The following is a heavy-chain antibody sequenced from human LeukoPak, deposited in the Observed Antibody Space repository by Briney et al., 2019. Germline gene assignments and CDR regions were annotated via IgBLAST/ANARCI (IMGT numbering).Heavy chain of an antibody. J-gene: IGHJ5*02. CDR1: GGSISSGGYY. Sequence: SQTLSLTCTVSGGSISSGGYYWSWIRQHPGKGLEWIGYIYYSGSTYYNPSLKSRVTISVDTSKNQFSLKLSSVTAADTAVYYCARHGGSGSYYNCFDPWGQGTLVTVSS. CDR2: IYYSGST. CDR3: ARHGGSGSYYNCFDP. D-gene: IGHD3-10*01. V-gene: IGHV4-31*03.